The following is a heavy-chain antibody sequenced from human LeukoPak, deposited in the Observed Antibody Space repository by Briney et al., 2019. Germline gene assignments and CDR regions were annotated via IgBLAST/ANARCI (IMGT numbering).Heavy chain of an antibody. V-gene: IGHV3-21*01. J-gene: IGHJ4*02. Sequence: GGSLRLSCAASGFTFSSYSMNWVRQAPGKGLEWVSSISSSSSYIYYADSVKGRFTISRDNAKNSLYLQMNSLRAEDTAVYYCATDIVVVPAVIDYWGQGTLVTVSS. CDR3: ATDIVVVPAVIDY. D-gene: IGHD2-2*01. CDR1: GFTFSSYS. CDR2: ISSSSSYI.